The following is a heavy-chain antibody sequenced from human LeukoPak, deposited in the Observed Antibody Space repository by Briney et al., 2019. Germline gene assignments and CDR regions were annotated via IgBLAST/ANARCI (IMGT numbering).Heavy chain of an antibody. CDR3: ARGVTYCGGDCYGY. D-gene: IGHD2-21*01. CDR2: IIPIFGTA. Sequence: SVKVSCKASGGTFSSYAISWVRQAPGQGLEWMGGIIPIFGTANYAQKFQGRVTITADESTSTAYMELSSLRSEDTAVYDCARGVTYCGGDCYGYWGQGTLVTGSS. CDR1: GGTFSSYA. V-gene: IGHV1-69*13. J-gene: IGHJ4*02.